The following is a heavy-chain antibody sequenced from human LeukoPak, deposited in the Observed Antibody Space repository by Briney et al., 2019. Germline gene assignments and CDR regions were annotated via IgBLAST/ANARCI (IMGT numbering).Heavy chain of an antibody. J-gene: IGHJ4*02. CDR3: ATGSGYYYDH. V-gene: IGHV3-30*04. D-gene: IGHD3-22*01. CDR2: VHHDGSER. Sequence: GGSLRLSCAASGFDFQNHVIHWVRQAPGKGLEWVAVVHHDGSERYYADSVKGRFTISRDNSKNTLYVQMDSLRVEDTAVYYCATGSGYYYDHWGQGTLVTVSS. CDR1: GFDFQNHV.